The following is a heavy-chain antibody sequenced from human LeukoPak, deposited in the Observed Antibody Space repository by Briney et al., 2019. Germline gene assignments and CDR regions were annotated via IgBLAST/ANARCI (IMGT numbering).Heavy chain of an antibody. J-gene: IGHJ4*02. CDR3: TRDVSSWLDS. CDR1: GGSISSYY. CDR2: IYYSGST. V-gene: IGHV4-59*01. D-gene: IGHD6-13*01. Sequence: SETLSLTCSVSGGSISSYYWSWIRQPPGKGLEWIGYIYYSGSTNYNPSLKSRVTISEDTSKNQFSLKLSSVAAADTAVYYCTRDVSSWLDSWGQGTLVTVSS.